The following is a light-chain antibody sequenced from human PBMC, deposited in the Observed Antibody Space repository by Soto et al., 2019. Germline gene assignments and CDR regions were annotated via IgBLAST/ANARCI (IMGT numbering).Light chain of an antibody. Sequence: EIVLTQSPATLSLSPGERATLSCRASQSVSTYLAWYQYKHGQAPRLLIYDASIRATGIPARFSASGSGTVFTLNISSLDSKDFAYYYCQHRSEPGTFGQGTKVEIK. CDR2: DAS. CDR1: QSVSTY. CDR3: QHRSEPGT. J-gene: IGKJ1*01. V-gene: IGKV3-11*01.